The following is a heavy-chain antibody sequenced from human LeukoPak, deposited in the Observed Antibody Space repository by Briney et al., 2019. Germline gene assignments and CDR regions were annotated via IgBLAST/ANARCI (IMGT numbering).Heavy chain of an antibody. CDR3: ARPWRSGSFYGRIDY. V-gene: IGHV5-51*03. CDR1: GYSFTSYW. J-gene: IGHJ4*02. Sequence: KPGGSLKISCKGSGYSFTSYWIGWVRQMPGKGLEWMAIIYPGDSDTRYSPSFQGQVTISADKSISTAYLQWSSLKASDTAMYYCARPWRSGSFYGRIDYWGQGTLVTVSS. CDR2: IYPGDSDT. D-gene: IGHD6-19*01.